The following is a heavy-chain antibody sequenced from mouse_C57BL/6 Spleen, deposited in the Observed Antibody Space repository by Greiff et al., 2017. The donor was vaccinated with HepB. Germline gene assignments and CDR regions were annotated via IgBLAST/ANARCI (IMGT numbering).Heavy chain of an antibody. V-gene: IGHV1-7*01. J-gene: IGHJ2*01. D-gene: IGHD2-1*01. CDR2: INPSSGYT. CDR1: GYTFTSYW. CDR3: AGIYYGNLYYFDY. Sequence: QVQLQQSGAELAKPGASVKLSCKASGYTFTSYWMHWVKQRPGQGLEWIGYINPSSGYTKYNQKFKDKATLTADKSSSTAYMQLNSLTYEDSAVYYCAGIYYGNLYYFDYWGQGTTLTVSS.